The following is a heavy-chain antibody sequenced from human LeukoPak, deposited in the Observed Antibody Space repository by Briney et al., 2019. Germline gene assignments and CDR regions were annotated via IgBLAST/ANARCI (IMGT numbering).Heavy chain of an antibody. J-gene: IGHJ4*02. Sequence: PGGSLRLSCAASGFTFSNHAMSWVRQTPRKGLQWVSVISGSGRTTEYADSVKGRFTISRDNSKNTLSLQMNSLRVEDTAIYYCAKNVVVKRYIDYWGQGTLVTVSS. V-gene: IGHV3-23*01. D-gene: IGHD2-15*01. CDR2: ISGSGRTT. CDR1: GFTFSNHA. CDR3: AKNVVVKRYIDY.